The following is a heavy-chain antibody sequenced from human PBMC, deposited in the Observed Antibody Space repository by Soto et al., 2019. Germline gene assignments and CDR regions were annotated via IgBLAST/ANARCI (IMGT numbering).Heavy chain of an antibody. J-gene: IGHJ3*02. Sequence: GGSLRLSCAASGFTVSSNYMSWVRQAPGKGLEWVSVIYSGGSTYYADSVKGRFTISRDNSKNTLYLQMNSLRAEDTAVYYCARGWGVRGVSAFDIWGQGTMVTVS. CDR1: GFTVSSNY. D-gene: IGHD3-10*01. CDR2: IYSGGST. CDR3: ARGWGVRGVSAFDI. V-gene: IGHV3-53*01.